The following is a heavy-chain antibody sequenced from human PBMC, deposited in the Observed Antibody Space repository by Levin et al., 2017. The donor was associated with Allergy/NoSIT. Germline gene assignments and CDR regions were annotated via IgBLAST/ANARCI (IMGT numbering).Heavy chain of an antibody. Sequence: SCAASGFTFSSHALNWVRQAPGKGLEWVSRINTDGSTTNYADSVKGRFTISRDNAKNTLYLQMNSLRAEDTAVYYCARALIVGATSGGDYWGQGTLVTVSS. CDR1: GFTFSSHA. CDR3: ARALIVGATSGGDY. J-gene: IGHJ4*02. D-gene: IGHD1-26*01. V-gene: IGHV3-74*01. CDR2: INTDGSTT.